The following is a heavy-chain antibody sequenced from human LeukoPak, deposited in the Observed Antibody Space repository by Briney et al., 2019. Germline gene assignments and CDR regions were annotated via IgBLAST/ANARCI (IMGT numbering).Heavy chain of an antibody. D-gene: IGHD5-18*01. CDR2: ISAYNGNT. CDR1: GYIFSSYG. CDR3: ARVNQQLWLRY. V-gene: IGHV1-18*01. Sequence: ASVKVSCKTSGYIFSSYGVSWVRQAPGQGLEWMGWISAYNGNTNYAQKLQGRVTMTTDTSTSTAYMELRSLRSDDTAVYYCARVNQQLWLRYWGQGTLVTVSS. J-gene: IGHJ4*02.